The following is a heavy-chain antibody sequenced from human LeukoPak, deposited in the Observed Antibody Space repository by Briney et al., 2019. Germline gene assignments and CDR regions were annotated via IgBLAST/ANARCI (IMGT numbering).Heavy chain of an antibody. Sequence: GGSLRLSCAASGFTFSRNWMSWVRQAPGKGLEWVANIKQDGSEKYYVDSVKGRFTISRDNAKNSLYLQMNSLRAEDTAVYYCARVSVREVLPPYFDYWGQGTLVTVSS. CDR2: IKQDGSEK. V-gene: IGHV3-7*01. CDR3: ARVSVREVLPPYFDY. D-gene: IGHD3-10*01. J-gene: IGHJ4*02. CDR1: GFTFSRNW.